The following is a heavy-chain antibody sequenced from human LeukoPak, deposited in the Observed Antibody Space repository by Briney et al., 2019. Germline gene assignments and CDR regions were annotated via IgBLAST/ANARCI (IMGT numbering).Heavy chain of an antibody. J-gene: IGHJ1*01. CDR3: AHGSAQYYEY. Sequence: PGGSLRLSCAVSGLTLSNVWMNWVRQAPGKGLEWVGRIRSRTAGGTTDFAAPVKGRFSISRDDSKNSLYLQMNSLTSEDTAVYYCAHGSAQYYEYWGQGTLVTVSS. CDR2: IRSRTAGGTT. CDR1: GLTLSNVW. V-gene: IGHV3-15*07. D-gene: IGHD2-15*01.